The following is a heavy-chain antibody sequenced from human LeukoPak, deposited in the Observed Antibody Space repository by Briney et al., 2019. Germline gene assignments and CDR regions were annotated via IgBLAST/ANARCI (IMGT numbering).Heavy chain of an antibody. J-gene: IGHJ4*02. CDR2: ISGSGSTK. CDR1: GFTFSRFE. V-gene: IGHV3-48*03. CDR3: ARDYGGVMFDY. D-gene: IGHD4-23*01. Sequence: GGSLRLSCAASGFTFSRFEMNWVRQGPGKGLEWVSYISGSGSTKYYAETAKGRFTISRDNDKSSLYLQMNSLRAEDTAVYYCARDYGGVMFDYWGQGALVTVSS.